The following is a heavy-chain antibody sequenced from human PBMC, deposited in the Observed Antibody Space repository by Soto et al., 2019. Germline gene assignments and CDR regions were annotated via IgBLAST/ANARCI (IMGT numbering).Heavy chain of an antibody. J-gene: IGHJ5*02. CDR2: ISAYNRNT. D-gene: IGHD2-2*03. CDR1: GYTFTSYG. Sequence: QVQLVQSGAEVKKPGASVKVSCKASGYTFTSYGISWVRQAPGQGLEWMGWISAYNRNTNYAQKHQRRLTMTTDTSTSTAYMELRSLRSDDTAVYYCARDHGYCSITSCYPSNWFDPWGQGTLVTVSS. V-gene: IGHV1-18*01. CDR3: ARDHGYCSITSCYPSNWFDP.